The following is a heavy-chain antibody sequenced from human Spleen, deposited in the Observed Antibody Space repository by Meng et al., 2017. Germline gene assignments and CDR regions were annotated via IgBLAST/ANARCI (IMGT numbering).Heavy chain of an antibody. V-gene: IGHV6-1*01. J-gene: IGHJ5*02. Sequence: SQTLSLTCAISGDSVSSNDAAWNWIRQSPSRGLEWLGRTYYRSKWYSHYAVSVQSRININPATSKNQFSLQLNSVTPEDTAVYYCARGNCRCDCYSFHSWGRGTLVTVSS. CDR1: GDSVSSNDAA. D-gene: IGHD2-21*02. CDR3: ARGNCRCDCYSFHS. CDR2: TYYRSKWYS.